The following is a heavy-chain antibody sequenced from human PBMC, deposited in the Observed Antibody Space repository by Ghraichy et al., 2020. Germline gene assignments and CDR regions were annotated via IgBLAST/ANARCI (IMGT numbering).Heavy chain of an antibody. J-gene: IGHJ4*02. Sequence: ASVKVSCKASGYTFTGYYMHWVRQAPGQGLEWMGRINPNSGGTNYAQKFQGRVTMTRDTSISTAYMELSRLRSDDTAVYYCARDGYCSSTSCYQGYWGQGTLVTVSS. D-gene: IGHD2-2*03. CDR1: GYTFTGYY. CDR2: INPNSGGT. V-gene: IGHV1-2*06. CDR3: ARDGYCSSTSCYQGY.